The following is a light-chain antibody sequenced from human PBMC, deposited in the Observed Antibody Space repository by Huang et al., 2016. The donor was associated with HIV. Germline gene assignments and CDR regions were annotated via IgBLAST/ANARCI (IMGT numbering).Light chain of an antibody. Sequence: IQLTQSPSSLSASVGDRVTITCRASQGISSYLAWYQQKPGKAPKLLIYAAATLQSGVPSRFSGSGSGTEFTLTISSLQPEDFATYHCQQLNSYPPTFGQGTKVEIK. V-gene: IGKV1-9*01. CDR3: QQLNSYPPT. CDR2: AAA. CDR1: QGISSY. J-gene: IGKJ1*01.